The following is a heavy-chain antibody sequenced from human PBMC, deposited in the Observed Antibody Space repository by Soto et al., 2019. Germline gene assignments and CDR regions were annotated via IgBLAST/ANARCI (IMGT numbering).Heavy chain of an antibody. CDR1: GGSISSGGYY. J-gene: IGHJ4*02. CDR3: ARGSRWVTMVRGVTFDY. V-gene: IGHV4-31*03. D-gene: IGHD3-10*01. CDR2: IYYSGRT. Sequence: QVQLQESGPGLVKPSQTLSLTCTVSGGSISSGGYYWSWIRQHPGMGLEWIGYIYYSGRTYYNPSLKSRVTISVDRSKNQFYLKLSSVTATDTAVYYCARGSRWVTMVRGVTFDYWGQGTLVTVSS.